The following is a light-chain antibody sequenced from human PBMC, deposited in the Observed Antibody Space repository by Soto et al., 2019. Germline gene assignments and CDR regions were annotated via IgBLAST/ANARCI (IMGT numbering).Light chain of an antibody. V-gene: IGLV3-21*04. Sequence: SYELTQPPSVSVAPGKTARITCGGNSIGSQIVRWYQQRPGQAPVLVIYFDRDRPSGIPERFSGSKSGNTATLTISRVEAGDEADYHCQVWDTDGDHVVFGGGTKLTVL. CDR1: SIGSQI. CDR3: QVWDTDGDHVV. J-gene: IGLJ2*01. CDR2: FDR.